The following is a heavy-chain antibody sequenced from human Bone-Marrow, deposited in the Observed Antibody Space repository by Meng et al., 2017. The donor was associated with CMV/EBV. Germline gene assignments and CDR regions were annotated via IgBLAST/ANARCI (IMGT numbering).Heavy chain of an antibody. J-gene: IGHJ4*02. D-gene: IGHD3-10*01. CDR2: INPSGGST. V-gene: IGHV1-46*01. Sequence: ASVKVSCKASGYTFTSYYMHWVRQAPGQGLEWMGIINPSGGSTSYARKFQGRVTMTRDTSTSTVYMELSSLRSEDTAVYYCARAPPGSYGSGTLDYWGQGTLVTVSS. CDR1: GYTFTSYY. CDR3: ARAPPGSYGSGTLDY.